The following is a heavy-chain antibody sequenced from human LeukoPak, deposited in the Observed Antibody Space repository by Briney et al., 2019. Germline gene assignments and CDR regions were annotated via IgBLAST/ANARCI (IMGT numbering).Heavy chain of an antibody. CDR2: IRHDEADS. V-gene: IGHV3-30*02. CDR3: AKEYTPSSPLGELDS. Sequence: GGSLRLSCAVSGFNLNSYAMHWVRQAPGKGLEWVAVIRHDEADSFYADSVQGRFTISRDTSKKLLYLQMNSLRVEDTAVYYCAKEYTPSSPLGELDSWGQGTLVTVSS. CDR1: GFNLNSYA. J-gene: IGHJ4*02. D-gene: IGHD6-6*01.